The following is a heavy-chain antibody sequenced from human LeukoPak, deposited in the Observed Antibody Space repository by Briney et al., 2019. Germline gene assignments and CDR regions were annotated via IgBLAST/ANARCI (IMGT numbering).Heavy chain of an antibody. J-gene: IGHJ3*02. CDR1: GFTFSSYG. D-gene: IGHD5-12*01. Sequence: GRSLRLSCAASGFTFSSYGMHWVRQAPGKGLEWVAVISYDGSNKYYADSVKGRFTISRDNSKNTLYLQMNSLRAEDTAVYYCAREAADPLSGYVGAFDIWGQGTMVTVSS. CDR2: ISYDGSNK. CDR3: AREAADPLSGYVGAFDI. V-gene: IGHV3-30*03.